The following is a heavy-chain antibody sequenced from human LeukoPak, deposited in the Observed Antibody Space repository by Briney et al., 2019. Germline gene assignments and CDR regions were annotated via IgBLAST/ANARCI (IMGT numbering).Heavy chain of an antibody. CDR2: IYNGVNT. D-gene: IGHD1-26*01. J-gene: IGHJ5*02. CDR1: GASVSSASY. CDR3: ARSRAFNSGAFDP. V-gene: IGHV4-61*01. Sequence: SETLSLTCTVSGASVSSASYWTRIRQPPGKGVEWIAHIYNGVNTNYNPSLKSRVTISVDTSKNQFSLRLNSVTAADTAVYYCARSRAFNSGAFDPWGQGSLVTVSS.